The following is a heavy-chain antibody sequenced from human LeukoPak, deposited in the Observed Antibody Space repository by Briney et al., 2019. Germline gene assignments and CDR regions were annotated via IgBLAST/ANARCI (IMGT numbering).Heavy chain of an antibody. CDR1: VGSFSGYY. CDR3: ARTYYDRPVDY. Sequence: PSETLFLTCAVYVGSFSGYYWSWIRQPPGKGLYWIGEINDSGNTNYNPSLKSRVSISVDTSKNQFSLKLSSVTAADTAVYYCARTYYDRPVDYWGQGTLVTVSS. CDR2: INDSGNT. V-gene: IGHV4-34*01. J-gene: IGHJ4*02. D-gene: IGHD3-16*01.